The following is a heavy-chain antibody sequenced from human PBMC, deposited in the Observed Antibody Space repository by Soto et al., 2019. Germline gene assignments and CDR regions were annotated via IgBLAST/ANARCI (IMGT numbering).Heavy chain of an antibody. CDR1: GGTFSSYA. CDR2: IIPIFGTA. Sequence: SVKVSCKASGGTFSSYAISWVRQAPGQGLEWMGGIIPIFGTANYAQKFQGRVTITADKSTSTAYMELSSLRSEDTAVYYCARGRLSYGYDFWSGYLPSSDAFDIWGQGTMVTVS. V-gene: IGHV1-69*06. D-gene: IGHD3-3*01. J-gene: IGHJ3*02. CDR3: ARGRLSYGYDFWSGYLPSSDAFDI.